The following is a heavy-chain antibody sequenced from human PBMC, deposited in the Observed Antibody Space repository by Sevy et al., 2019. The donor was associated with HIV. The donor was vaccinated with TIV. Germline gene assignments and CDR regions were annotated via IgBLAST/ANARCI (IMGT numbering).Heavy chain of an antibody. J-gene: IGHJ4*02. D-gene: IGHD3-16*01. V-gene: IGHV3-23*01. CDR2: ISGSGGST. Sequence: GGSLRLSCAASGFTFSSYAMSWVRQAPGKGLGWVSAISGSGGSTYYADSVKGRFTISGDNSKITLYLQMNSLRAEATAVYFWAKGMLSAAGGYWGQGTLVTVSS. CDR1: GFTFSSYA. CDR3: AKGMLSAAGGY.